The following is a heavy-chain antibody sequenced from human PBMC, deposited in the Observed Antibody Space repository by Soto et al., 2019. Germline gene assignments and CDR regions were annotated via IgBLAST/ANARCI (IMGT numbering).Heavy chain of an antibody. J-gene: IGHJ5*02. CDR2: INHSGST. Sequence: PSETLSLTCSVYGWSFSGYYWSWIRQPPGKGLEWIGEINHSGSTNYSPSLKSRVTISVDTSKNQFSLKLSSVTAADTAVYYCARGTLRNWFDPWGQGTLVTVSS. CDR3: ARGTLRNWFDP. CDR1: GWSFSGYY. D-gene: IGHD3-3*01. V-gene: IGHV4-34*01.